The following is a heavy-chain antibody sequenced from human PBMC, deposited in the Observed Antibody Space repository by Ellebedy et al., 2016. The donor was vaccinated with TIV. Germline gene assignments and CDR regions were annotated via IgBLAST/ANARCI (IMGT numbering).Heavy chain of an antibody. CDR3: AKEVEYTSGWYFDH. D-gene: IGHD6-19*01. Sequence: GESLKISCAASGFTFSSYEMNWVRQAPGKGLEWVSVIYSSESTYYADSVKGRFTISRDNSKNTLYLQMNRLRAEDTAVYYCAKEVEYTSGWYFDHWGQGTLVTVSS. V-gene: IGHV3-66*01. CDR1: GFTFSSYE. J-gene: IGHJ4*02. CDR2: IYSSEST.